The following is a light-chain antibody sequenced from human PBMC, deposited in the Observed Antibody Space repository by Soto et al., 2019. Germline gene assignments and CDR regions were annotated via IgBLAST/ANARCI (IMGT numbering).Light chain of an antibody. V-gene: IGKV1-27*01. Sequence: DIQMTQSPSSLSASVGDRVTINCRASQGISNYLAWYQQKPGKVPKLLIYAASTLQSGVPSRFSGSGSGTDFTLTISSLQPEDVATYYCQKYNSALFTFGPGTKVDIK. CDR1: QGISNY. CDR2: AAS. CDR3: QKYNSALFT. J-gene: IGKJ3*01.